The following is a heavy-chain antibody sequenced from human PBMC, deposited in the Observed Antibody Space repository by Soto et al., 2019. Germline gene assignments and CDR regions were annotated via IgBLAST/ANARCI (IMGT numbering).Heavy chain of an antibody. Sequence: SETLSLTCAVYGGSFSGYYGSWIRQPPGKGLEWIGEINHSGSTNYNPSLKSRVTISVDTSKNQFSLKLSSVTAADTAVYYCARGRGPITIFGVVIIPYNWFDPWGQGTLVTVSS. CDR3: ARGRGPITIFGVVIIPYNWFDP. J-gene: IGHJ5*02. CDR1: GGSFSGYY. D-gene: IGHD3-3*01. V-gene: IGHV4-34*01. CDR2: INHSGST.